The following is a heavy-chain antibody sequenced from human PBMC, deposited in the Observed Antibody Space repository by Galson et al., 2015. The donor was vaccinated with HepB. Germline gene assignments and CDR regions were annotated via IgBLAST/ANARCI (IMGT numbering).Heavy chain of an antibody. CDR2: ISPYNDNT. CDR3: ARAHPRYCSSDRCYLGYFDY. J-gene: IGHJ4*02. V-gene: IGHV1-18*01. D-gene: IGHD2-2*01. Sequence: SVKVSCKASGYTFSHFGISWLRQAPGQGLEWMGWISPYNDNTNYAQKFQGRVTMTTETSSNTAYMEVRSLRSDDTAVYYCARAHPRYCSSDRCYLGYFDYWGLGTLVSVSS. CDR1: GYTFSHFG.